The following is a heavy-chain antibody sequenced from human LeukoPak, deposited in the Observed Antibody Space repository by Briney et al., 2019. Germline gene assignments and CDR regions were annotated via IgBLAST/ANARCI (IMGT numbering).Heavy chain of an antibody. CDR1: GFTFSSYW. CDR2: INQDESDK. Sequence: GGSLRLSCAASGFTFSSYWMTWVRQAPGKGLEWVANINQDESDKYYVASVRGRFTISRDNTKNSLYLQMNSLRAEDTAVYYCAKRLSGTYGCDIWGQGTMVTVSS. CDR3: AKRLSGTYGCDI. J-gene: IGHJ3*02. D-gene: IGHD3-10*01. V-gene: IGHV3-7*01.